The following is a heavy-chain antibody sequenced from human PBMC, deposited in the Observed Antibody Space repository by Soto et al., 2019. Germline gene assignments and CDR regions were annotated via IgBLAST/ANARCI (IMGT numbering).Heavy chain of an antibody. Sequence: QVQLQESGPGLVKPSETLSLTCTVSGGSINNYYWSWIRQPPGKGLEWIGYIYYSGSTNYNPSLKSRVTISVDTSKNQFSLNLSSMTAADTAVYYCARGGGGWYLFDYWGQGTLVTVSS. J-gene: IGHJ4*02. V-gene: IGHV4-59*01. CDR3: ARGGGGWYLFDY. D-gene: IGHD6-19*01. CDR1: GGSINNYY. CDR2: IYYSGST.